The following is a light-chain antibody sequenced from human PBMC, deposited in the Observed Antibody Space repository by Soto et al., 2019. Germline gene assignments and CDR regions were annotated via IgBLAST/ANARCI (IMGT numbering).Light chain of an antibody. CDR3: HQYGSSPPT. CDR1: QSVSSN. J-gene: IGKJ1*01. Sequence: VMTHSPATLSVSPWETATLSCRASQSVSSNLAWYQQKPGQAPRLLMSGASNRATGIPDGFTGSGSGTDFTLTISRLEPEDFAVYYCHQYGSSPPTFGQGTKVDIK. V-gene: IGKV3-20*01. CDR2: GAS.